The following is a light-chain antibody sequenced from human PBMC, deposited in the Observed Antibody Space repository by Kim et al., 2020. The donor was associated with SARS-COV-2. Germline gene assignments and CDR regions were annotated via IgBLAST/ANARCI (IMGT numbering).Light chain of an antibody. Sequence: QSALTQPRSVSGSPGQSVTISCTGTSTDVGGYNYVSWYQHHPGKAPKLIIYAVSKRPSGVPDRFSGSKSGNTASLTISGLQAEDEADYYCCSYAGTDPSKVFGTGTKFTFL. CDR3: CSYAGTDPSKV. CDR1: STDVGGYNY. V-gene: IGLV2-11*01. J-gene: IGLJ1*01. CDR2: AVS.